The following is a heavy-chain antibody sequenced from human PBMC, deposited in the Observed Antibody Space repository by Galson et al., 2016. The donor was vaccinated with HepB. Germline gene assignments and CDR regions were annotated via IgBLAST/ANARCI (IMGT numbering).Heavy chain of an antibody. Sequence: SLRLSCAASGFTFSSYAMHWVRQTPGKGLEWVAVISYDGSNKYYADSVKGRFTISRDNSKNTLYLQMNSLRAEDTAVYYCARTGYCGGGRCYTFDYWGQGTLVTVSS. V-gene: IGHV3-30-3*01. J-gene: IGHJ4*02. CDR3: ARTGYCGGGRCYTFDY. D-gene: IGHD2-15*01. CDR2: ISYDGSNK. CDR1: GFTFSSYA.